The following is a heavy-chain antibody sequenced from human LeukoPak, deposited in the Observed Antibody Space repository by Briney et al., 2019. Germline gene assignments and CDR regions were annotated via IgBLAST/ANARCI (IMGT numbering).Heavy chain of an antibody. Sequence: PGRSLRLSCAASGFTFSSYSMNWVRQAPGKGLEWVSSISSSSSYIYYADSVKGRFTISRDNAKNSLYLQMNSLRAEDTAVYYCARVSDCSSTSCYVPFFDYWGQGTLVTVSS. V-gene: IGHV3-21*01. D-gene: IGHD2-2*01. CDR2: ISSSSSYI. CDR1: GFTFSSYS. J-gene: IGHJ4*02. CDR3: ARVSDCSSTSCYVPFFDY.